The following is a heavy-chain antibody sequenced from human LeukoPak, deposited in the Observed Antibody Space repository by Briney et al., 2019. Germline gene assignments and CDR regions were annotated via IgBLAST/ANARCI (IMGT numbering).Heavy chain of an antibody. Sequence: ASVKVSCKASGYTFTGYYMHWVRQAPGQGLEWMGRINPNSGGTNYAQKFQGRVNMTRDTSISTAYMELSRLRSDDTAVYYCARVRGRITIFGVVTNAFDIWGQGTMVTVSS. D-gene: IGHD3-3*01. CDR2: INPNSGGT. V-gene: IGHV1-2*06. J-gene: IGHJ3*02. CDR1: GYTFTGYY. CDR3: ARVRGRITIFGVVTNAFDI.